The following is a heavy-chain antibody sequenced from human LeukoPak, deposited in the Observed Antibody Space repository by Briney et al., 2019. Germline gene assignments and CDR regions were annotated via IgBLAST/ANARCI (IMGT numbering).Heavy chain of an antibody. Sequence: QPGRSLRLSCAASGFTLSSYAMHWVRQAPGKGLEWVAVISYDGSNKWDADSVKGRFTISRDNSKNTLYLQMNSLRAEDTAVYYCARDTYRQWLTQGGYFQHWGQGTLVTVSS. J-gene: IGHJ1*01. V-gene: IGHV3-30*04. CDR1: GFTLSSYA. CDR3: ARDTYRQWLTQGGYFQH. D-gene: IGHD6-19*01. CDR2: ISYDGSNK.